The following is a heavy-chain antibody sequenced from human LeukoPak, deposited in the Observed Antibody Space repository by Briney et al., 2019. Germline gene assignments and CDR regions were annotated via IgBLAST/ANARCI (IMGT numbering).Heavy chain of an antibody. CDR2: ISGYNGNT. CDR3: ARSGHCSGADCYAEGIDY. J-gene: IGHJ4*02. V-gene: IGHV1-18*01. Sequence: ASVKVSCKASGYTFTGNGITWVRQAPGQGLEWMGWISGYNGNTVYAQMSQDRVTMTTDTSTSTAYMEVTNLRSDDTAMYFCARSGHCSGADCYAEGIDYWGQGTLVTVSS. CDR1: GYTFTGNG. D-gene: IGHD2-2*01.